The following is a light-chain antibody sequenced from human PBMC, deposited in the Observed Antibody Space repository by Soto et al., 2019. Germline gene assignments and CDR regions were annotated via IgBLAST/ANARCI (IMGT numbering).Light chain of an antibody. CDR2: ATS. Sequence: DIQMTQSPSYVSASVGDRVTITCRAIEAISSWVAWYQQKPASAPKLLIYATSNLQRGVPSRFSVSGSGTYFTLTISGLQPVDFATYYCQQTNSFPLACGGGTKVDIK. V-gene: IGKV1D-12*01. CDR1: EAISSW. J-gene: IGKJ4*02. CDR3: QQTNSFPLA.